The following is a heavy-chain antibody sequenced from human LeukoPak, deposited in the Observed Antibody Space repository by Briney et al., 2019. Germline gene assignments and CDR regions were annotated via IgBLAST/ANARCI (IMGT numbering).Heavy chain of an antibody. V-gene: IGHV4-39*01. CDR1: GGSISSSSYY. CDR3: ARHDTARQQLVAWLPNWFDP. Sequence: SETLSLTCTVSGGSISSSSYYWGWIRQPPGKGRECIGSIYYSGSTYYNPSLKSRVTISVDTSKNQFSLKLSSVTAADTAVYYCARHDTARQQLVAWLPNWFDPWGQGTLVTVSS. CDR2: IYYSGST. J-gene: IGHJ5*02. D-gene: IGHD6-13*01.